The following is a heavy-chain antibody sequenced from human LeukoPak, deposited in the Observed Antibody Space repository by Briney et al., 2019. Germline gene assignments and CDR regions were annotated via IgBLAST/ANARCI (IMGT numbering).Heavy chain of an antibody. D-gene: IGHD3-3*01. V-gene: IGHV3-23*01. CDR1: GFTFSSYA. CDR3: TIYDFWSGATRAFDI. Sequence: GGSLRLSCAASGFTFSSYAMSWVRQAPGKGLEWVSAISGSGGSTYCADSVKGRFTISRDNSKNTLYLQMNSLRAEDTAVYYSTIYDFWSGATRAFDIWGQGTMVTVSS. CDR2: ISGSGGST. J-gene: IGHJ3*02.